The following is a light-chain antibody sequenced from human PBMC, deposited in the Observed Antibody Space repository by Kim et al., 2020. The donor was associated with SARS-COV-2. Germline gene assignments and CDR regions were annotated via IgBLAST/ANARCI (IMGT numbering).Light chain of an antibody. CDR3: QKYNSAPIFT. V-gene: IGKV1-27*01. CDR1: QGISNY. Sequence: SVGDRVTITCRASQGISNYLAWYQQKPGKVPKLLIYAASTLQSGVPSRFSGSGSGTDFTLTISSLQPEDVATYYCQKYNSAPIFTFGPGTKVDIK. CDR2: AAS. J-gene: IGKJ3*01.